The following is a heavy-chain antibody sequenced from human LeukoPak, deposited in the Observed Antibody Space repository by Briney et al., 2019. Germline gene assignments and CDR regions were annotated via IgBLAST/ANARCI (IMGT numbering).Heavy chain of an antibody. CDR2: ISSNGGST. CDR1: GFTFSSYA. D-gene: IGHD2-15*01. Sequence: GGSLRLSCAASGFTFSSYAMHWVRQAPGKGLEYVSVISSNGGSTYYANSVKGRFTISRDNSKNTLYLQMGSLRAEDMAVYYCARQKLLHGWFDPWGQGTLVTVST. J-gene: IGHJ5*02. V-gene: IGHV3-64*01. CDR3: ARQKLLHGWFDP.